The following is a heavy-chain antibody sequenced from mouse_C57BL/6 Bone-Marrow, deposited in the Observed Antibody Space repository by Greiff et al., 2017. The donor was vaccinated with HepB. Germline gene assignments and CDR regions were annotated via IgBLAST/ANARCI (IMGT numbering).Heavy chain of an antibody. CDR2: ISSGGSYT. D-gene: IGHD1-1*01. CDR1: GFTFSSYG. J-gene: IGHJ3*01. V-gene: IGHV5-6*01. Sequence: EVNLVESGGDLVKPGGSLKLSCAASGFTFSSYGMSWVRQTPDKRLEWVATISSGGSYTYYPDSVKGRFTISRDNAKNTLYLQMSSLKSEDTAMYYCARHYYGSSSFAYWGQGTLVTVSA. CDR3: ARHYYGSSSFAY.